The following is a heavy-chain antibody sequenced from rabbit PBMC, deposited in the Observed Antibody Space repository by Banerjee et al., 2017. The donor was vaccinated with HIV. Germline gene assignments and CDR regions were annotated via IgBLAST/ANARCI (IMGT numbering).Heavy chain of an antibody. CDR3: ARGGVGTTYPYGGMDL. J-gene: IGHJ6*01. Sequence: QEQLEESGGDLVKPEGSLTLTCTASGFSFSSSHWICWVRQAPGKGLEWIACIYGGSSDSTYYASWAKGRVTISKTSSTTVTLQMTSLTAADTATYFCARGGVGTTYPYGGMDLWGQGTLVTVS. D-gene: IGHD8-1*01. CDR1: GFSFSSSHW. CDR2: IYGGSSDST. V-gene: IGHV1S45*01.